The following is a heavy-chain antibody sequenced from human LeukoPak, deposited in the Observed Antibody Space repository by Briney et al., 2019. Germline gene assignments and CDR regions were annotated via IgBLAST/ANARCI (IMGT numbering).Heavy chain of an antibody. V-gene: IGHV1-18*01. CDR2: ISAHNANT. CDR1: GYTFTSYG. CDR3: ARALIAVAGTSNYYYGMDV. Sequence: GASVKVSCKASGYTFTSYGISWVRQAPGQGLEWMGWISAHNANTNYAQKLRGRVTMTTDTSTSTAYMELRSLRSDDTAVYYCARALIAVAGTSNYYYGMDVWGQGTTVTVSS. D-gene: IGHD6-19*01. J-gene: IGHJ6*02.